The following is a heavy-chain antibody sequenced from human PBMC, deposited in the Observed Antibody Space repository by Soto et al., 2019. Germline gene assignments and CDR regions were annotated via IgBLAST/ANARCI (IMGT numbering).Heavy chain of an antibody. V-gene: IGHV3-21*01. Sequence: GGSLRLSCAASGFTFDDYAMHWVRQAPGKGLEWVSSISSSSSYIYYADSVKGRFTISRDNAKNSLYLQMNSLRAEDTAVYYCARDISNYYDSSGYYAYHYYGMDVWGQGTTVTVSS. D-gene: IGHD3-22*01. CDR2: ISSSSSYI. CDR1: GFTFDDYA. J-gene: IGHJ6*02. CDR3: ARDISNYYDSSGYYAYHYYGMDV.